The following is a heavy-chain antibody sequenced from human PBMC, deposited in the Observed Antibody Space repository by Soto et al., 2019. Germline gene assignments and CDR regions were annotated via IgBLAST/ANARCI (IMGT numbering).Heavy chain of an antibody. CDR3: ASQSEGFDA. J-gene: IGHJ5*02. CDR2: VYYSGTT. V-gene: IGHV4-59*01. CDR1: GGSIKSYY. Sequence: SETLSLTCTVSGGSIKSYYWTWIRQPPGKGLEWIGYVYYSGTTNYNPSLNSRVTISVDTSKNQYSLRLSSVTTADTAVYYCASQSEGFDAWGQGAMVTVSS.